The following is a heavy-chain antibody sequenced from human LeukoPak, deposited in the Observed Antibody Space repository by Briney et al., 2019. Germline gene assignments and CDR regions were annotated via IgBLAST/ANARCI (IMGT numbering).Heavy chain of an antibody. J-gene: IGHJ6*03. Sequence: GASVKVSCKASGGTFSSYAISWVRQAPGQGLEWMGGIIPIFGTANYAQKFQGRVTITADESTSTAYMELSSLRSEDTAVYYCARGSLVRGAIITPGYYYYMDVWGKGTTVTVSS. CDR1: GGTFSSYA. CDR3: ARGSLVRGAIITPGYYYYMDV. CDR2: IIPIFGTA. D-gene: IGHD3-10*02. V-gene: IGHV1-69*01.